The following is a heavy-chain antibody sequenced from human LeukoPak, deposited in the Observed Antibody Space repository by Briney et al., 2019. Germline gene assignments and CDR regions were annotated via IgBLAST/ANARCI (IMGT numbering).Heavy chain of an antibody. D-gene: IGHD2-15*01. V-gene: IGHV3-53*01. CDR2: IYSGGST. Sequence: GGSLRLSCAASGFTFSSNYMSWVRQAPGKGLEWVSGIYSGGSTYYADSVKGRFTISRDNSKNTLYLQMNSLRAEDTAVYYCARGGGGEDYYYYYYYMDVWGKGTTVTVSS. J-gene: IGHJ6*03. CDR1: GFTFSSNY. CDR3: ARGGGGEDYYYYYYYMDV.